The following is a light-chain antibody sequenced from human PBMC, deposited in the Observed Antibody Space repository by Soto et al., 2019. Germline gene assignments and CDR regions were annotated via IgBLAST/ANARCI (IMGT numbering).Light chain of an antibody. CDR3: QSYDSLSVWDV. J-gene: IGLJ2*01. V-gene: IGLV1-40*01. CDR2: GNN. CDR1: SYNIGAGFD. Sequence: QSVLTQPPSVSGAPGQRVTVSCTGSSYNIGAGFDVHWYQQLPGTAPKLVIYGNNNRPSGVPDRFSGSRSGTSASLAITGLQAEDEADYYCQSYDSLSVWDVFGGGTKLTVL.